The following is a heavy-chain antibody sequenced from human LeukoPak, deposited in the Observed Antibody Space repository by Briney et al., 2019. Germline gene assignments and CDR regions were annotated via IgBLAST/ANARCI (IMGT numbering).Heavy chain of an antibody. D-gene: IGHD3-3*01. CDR1: GGSFSGYY. CDR2: INHSGST. V-gene: IGHV4-34*01. Sequence: SETLSLTCAVYGGSFSGYYWSWIRQPPGKGLEWIGEINHSGSTNYNPSLKSRVTISVDTSKNQFSLKLSSVTAADTAVYYCAREGGAIFGVAAPGYAFDIWGQGTMVTVSS. CDR3: AREGGAIFGVAAPGYAFDI. J-gene: IGHJ3*02.